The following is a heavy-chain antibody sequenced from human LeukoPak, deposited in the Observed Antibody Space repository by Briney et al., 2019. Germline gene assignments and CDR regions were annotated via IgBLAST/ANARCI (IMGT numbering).Heavy chain of an antibody. J-gene: IGHJ4*02. CDR3: ARGHLYYDKSGYYFGY. V-gene: IGHV3-30*03. CDR2: ISFDGSEK. CDR1: GFTFSSYG. D-gene: IGHD3-22*01. Sequence: GRSLRLSCAASGFTFSSYGMHWVRQAPGKGLEWVAVISFDGSEKFYADSVKGRFTISRDNSKNTLYLQMNSLRAEDTAVFYCARGHLYYDKSGYYFGYWGQGTLVTVSS.